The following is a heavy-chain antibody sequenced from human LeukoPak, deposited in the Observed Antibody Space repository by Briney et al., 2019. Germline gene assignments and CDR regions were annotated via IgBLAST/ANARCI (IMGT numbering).Heavy chain of an antibody. J-gene: IGHJ4*02. Sequence: GASMKVSCKASGYTFTSYYMHWVRQPPAQGLEWMGIINPSGGSTSYAQKFQGRVTMTRDTSTSTVYVELSSLRSEDTAVYYCARHSSYALYYFDYWGQGTLVTVSS. CDR3: ARHSSYALYYFDY. V-gene: IGHV1-46*03. CDR2: INPSGGST. CDR1: GYTFTSYY. D-gene: IGHD2-2*01.